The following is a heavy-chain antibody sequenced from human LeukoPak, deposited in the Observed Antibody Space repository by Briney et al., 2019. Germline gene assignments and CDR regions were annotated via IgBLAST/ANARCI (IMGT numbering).Heavy chain of an antibody. D-gene: IGHD3-3*01. CDR3: ARELEGFTIFGVVSNWFDP. Sequence: SETLSLTCTVSGGSISSYYWSWIRQPPGKGLEWIGYIYYSGSTNYNPSLKSRVTISVDTSKNQFSLKLSSVTAADTAVYYCARELEGFTIFGVVSNWFDPWGQGTLVTVSS. V-gene: IGHV4-59*01. CDR1: GGSISSYY. CDR2: IYYSGST. J-gene: IGHJ5*02.